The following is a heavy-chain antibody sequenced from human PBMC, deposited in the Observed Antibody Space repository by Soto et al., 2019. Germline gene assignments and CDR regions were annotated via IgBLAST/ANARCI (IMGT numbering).Heavy chain of an antibody. D-gene: IGHD3-22*01. Sequence: SETLSLTCAVSGGSISSGGYSWSWIRQPPGKGLEWIGYIYHSGSTYYNPSLKSRVTISVDRSKNQFSLKLSSVTAADTAVYYCARVVSYYDSSGYPDYYYGMDVWGQGTTVTVSS. CDR1: GGSISSGGYS. J-gene: IGHJ6*02. CDR3: ARVVSYYDSSGYPDYYYGMDV. V-gene: IGHV4-30-2*01. CDR2: IYHSGST.